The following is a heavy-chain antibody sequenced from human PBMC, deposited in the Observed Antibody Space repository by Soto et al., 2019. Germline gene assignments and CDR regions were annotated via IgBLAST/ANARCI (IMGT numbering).Heavy chain of an antibody. J-gene: IGHJ4*02. CDR3: ARLPNSGSYFDS. V-gene: IGHV4-34*01. Sequence: PSETLSPTCAVYGESFSGYYWSWIRQPPGKGLEWIGEINHRGSTNYNPSLKSRVTISVDTSKNQFFLKLSSVTAADTAVYYCARLPNSGSYFDSWGQGTLVTVSS. D-gene: IGHD3-22*01. CDR2: INHRGST. CDR1: GESFSGYY.